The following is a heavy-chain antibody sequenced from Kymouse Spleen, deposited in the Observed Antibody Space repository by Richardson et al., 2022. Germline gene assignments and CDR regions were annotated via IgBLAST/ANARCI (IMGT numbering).Heavy chain of an antibody. CDR1: GFTFSGSA. CDR3: TLTGTTDY. D-gene: IGHD1-7*01. J-gene: IGHJ4*02. Sequence: EVQLVESGGGLVQPGGSLKLSCAASGFTFSGSAMHWVRQASGKGLEWVGRIRSKANSYATAYAASVKGRFTISRDDSKNTAYLQMNSLKTEDTAVYYCTLTGTTDYWGQGTLVTVSS. V-gene: IGHV3-73*02. CDR2: IRSKANSYAT.